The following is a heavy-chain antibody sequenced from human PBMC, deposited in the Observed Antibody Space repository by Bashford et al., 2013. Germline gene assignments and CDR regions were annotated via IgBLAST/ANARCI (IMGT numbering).Heavy chain of an antibody. CDR1: DYTFTNYY. CDR3: ARDRYSSGWYWFDP. Sequence: ASVKVSCKAFDYTFTNYYMHWVRQAPGQGLEWMGWINPNSGGXNYAQKFQGRVTMTRDTSISTAYMELSRLRSDDTAVYYCARDRYSSGWYWFDPWGQGTLVTVSS. V-gene: IGHV1-2*02. J-gene: IGHJ5*02. CDR2: INPNSGGX. D-gene: IGHD6-19*01.